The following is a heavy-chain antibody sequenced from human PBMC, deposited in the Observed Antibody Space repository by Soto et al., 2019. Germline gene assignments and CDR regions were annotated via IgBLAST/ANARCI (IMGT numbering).Heavy chain of an antibody. V-gene: IGHV3-20*04. CDR2: INWNGGST. Sequence: GGSLRLSCAASGFTFDDYGMSWVRQAPGKGLEWVSGINWNGGSTGYADSVKGRFTISRDNAKNSLYLQMNSLRAEDTALYYCARGIPKSYSGSYLTSYYFDYWGQGTLVTVSS. CDR3: ARGIPKSYSGSYLTSYYFDY. CDR1: GFTFDDYG. D-gene: IGHD1-26*01. J-gene: IGHJ4*02.